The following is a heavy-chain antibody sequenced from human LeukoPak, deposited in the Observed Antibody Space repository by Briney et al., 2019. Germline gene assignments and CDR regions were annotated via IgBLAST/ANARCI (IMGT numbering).Heavy chain of an antibody. V-gene: IGHV1-2*02. D-gene: IGHD2-2*01. CDR3: ARGNVVVPAAMGDWFDP. Sequence: GASVKVSCKASGYTFTGYYMHWVRQAPGQGLEWMGWINPNSGGTNYAQKFQGRVTMTRDTSISTAYMELSSLRSDDTAVYYCARGNVVVPAAMGDWFDPWGQGTLVTVSS. J-gene: IGHJ5*02. CDR1: GYTFTGYY. CDR2: INPNSGGT.